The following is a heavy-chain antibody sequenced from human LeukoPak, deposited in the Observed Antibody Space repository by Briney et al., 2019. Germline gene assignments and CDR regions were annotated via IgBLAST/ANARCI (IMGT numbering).Heavy chain of an antibody. D-gene: IGHD1-7*01. Sequence: SETLSLTCAVYGGSFSDYYWAWIRQPPGKGLEWIGEINHNGGINYNPSLKSRVTLSLDTSMNHVSLRLTSVTAADTAVYYCARRWNYGRNYYIDVWGNGATVSVSS. CDR2: INHNGGI. J-gene: IGHJ6*03. CDR1: GGSFSDYY. CDR3: ARRWNYGRNYYIDV. V-gene: IGHV4-34*01.